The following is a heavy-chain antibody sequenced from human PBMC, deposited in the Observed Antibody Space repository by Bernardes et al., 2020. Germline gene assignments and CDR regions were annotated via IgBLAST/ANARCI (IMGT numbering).Heavy chain of an antibody. D-gene: IGHD2-15*01. J-gene: IGHJ2*01. CDR3: ARALGYCSGGSCYSLDPVGRPYWYFDL. V-gene: IGHV4-59*01. CDR2: IYYSGST. Sequence: SETLSLTCTVSGGSISSYYWSWIRQPPGKGLEWIGYIYYSGSTNYNPSLKSRVTISVDTSKNQFSLKLSSVTAADTAVYYCARALGYCSGGSCYSLDPVGRPYWYFDLWGRGTLVTVSS. CDR1: GGSISSYY.